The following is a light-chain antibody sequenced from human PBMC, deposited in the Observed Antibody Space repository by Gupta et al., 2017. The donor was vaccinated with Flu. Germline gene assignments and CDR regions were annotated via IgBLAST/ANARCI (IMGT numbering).Light chain of an antibody. V-gene: IGLV3-21*02. CDR3: QVWDSSNDHWV. CDR2: DDN. CDR1: NIGSKG. Sequence: YVLTQPPSMSEAPGQTASITCGGNNIGSKGVHWYQQRPGQAPVLVVYDDNNRPSGIPERFSGSKSGNTATLTISRVEAGDEADYYCQVWDSSNDHWVFGGGTKLTVL. J-gene: IGLJ3*02.